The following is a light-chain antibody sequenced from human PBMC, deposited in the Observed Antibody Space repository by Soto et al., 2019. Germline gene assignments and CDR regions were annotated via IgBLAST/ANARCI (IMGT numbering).Light chain of an antibody. CDR2: AAS. CDR3: QQANSFPTWT. CDR1: QGSSSW. J-gene: IGKJ1*01. V-gene: IGKV1-12*01. Sequence: DIPMTQSPSSVSASVGDRVTITCRASQGSSSWLAWYQQKPGKAPKLLIYAASSMQSGVTSRFSGSGSGTDFTLTISSLQPEDFATYYCQQANSFPTWTFGQGTKVEIK.